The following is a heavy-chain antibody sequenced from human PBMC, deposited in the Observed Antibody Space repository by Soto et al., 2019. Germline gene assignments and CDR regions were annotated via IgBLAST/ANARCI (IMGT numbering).Heavy chain of an antibody. CDR3: ARESLGARYDQALDY. J-gene: IGHJ4*02. CDR1: GGSISSSNW. D-gene: IGHD5-12*01. CDR2: IYHSGST. Sequence: PSETLSLTCAVSGGSISSSNWWSWVRQPPGKGLEWIGEIYHSGSTNYNPSLKSRVTISVDKSKNQFSLKLSSVTAADTAVYYCARESLGARYDQALDYWGQGTLVTVSS. V-gene: IGHV4-4*02.